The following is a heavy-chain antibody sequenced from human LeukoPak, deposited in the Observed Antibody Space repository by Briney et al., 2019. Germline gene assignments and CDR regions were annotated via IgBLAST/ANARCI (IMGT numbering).Heavy chain of an antibody. D-gene: IGHD3-9*01. CDR2: ISGDGGST. CDR1: GFTFDDYA. Sequence: PGGSLRLSCAASGFTFDDYAMHWVRQAPGKGLEWVSLISGDGGSTYYADSVKGRFTISRDNSKNSLYLQMNSLRTEDTALYYCAKDQVDDILTGYLLDYYSYGMDVWGQGTTVSVSS. J-gene: IGHJ6*02. V-gene: IGHV3-43*02. CDR3: AKDQVDDILTGYLLDYYSYGMDV.